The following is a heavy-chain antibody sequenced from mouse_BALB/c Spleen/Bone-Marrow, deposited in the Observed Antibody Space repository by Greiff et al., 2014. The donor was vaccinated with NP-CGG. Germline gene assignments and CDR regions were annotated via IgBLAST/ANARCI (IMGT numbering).Heavy chain of an antibody. Sequence: SGAELVKPGASVKLSCKASGYTFTSNYMYWVKQRPGQGLEWIGEINPSNGGTNLNEKFKSKATLTVDKSSSTAYMQLSSLTSEDSAVYYCTRSTMITYFDYWGQGTTLTVSS. CDR1: GYTFTSNY. CDR3: TRSTMITYFDY. CDR2: INPSNGGT. V-gene: IGHV1S81*02. D-gene: IGHD2-4*01. J-gene: IGHJ2*01.